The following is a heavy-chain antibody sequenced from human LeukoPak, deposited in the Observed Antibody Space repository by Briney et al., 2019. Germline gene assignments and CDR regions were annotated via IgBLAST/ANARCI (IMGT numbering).Heavy chain of an antibody. J-gene: IGHJ6*02. V-gene: IGHV1-69*13. Sequence: GASVKVSCKASGGTFSSYAISWVRQAPGQGLEWMGGIIPIFGTANYAQKFQGRVTITADESTSTAYMELSSLRSEDTAAYYCASGYCSGGSSQTPNYYGMDVWGQGTTVTVSS. CDR3: ASGYCSGGSSQTPNYYGMDV. D-gene: IGHD2-15*01. CDR2: IIPIFGTA. CDR1: GGTFSSYA.